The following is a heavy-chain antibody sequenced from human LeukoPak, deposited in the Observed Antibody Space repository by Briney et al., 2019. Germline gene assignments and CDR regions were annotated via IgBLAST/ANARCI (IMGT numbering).Heavy chain of an antibody. CDR1: GGSISSSGYY. V-gene: IGHV4-39*01. D-gene: IGHD4-17*01. J-gene: IGHJ4*02. CDR2: IYYSGST. Sequence: SETLSLTCTVSGGSISSSGYYWGWIRQPPGKGLEWIGNIYYSGSTYYNPSLKSRVTISVDTSKNQFSLKLSSVTAADTALYYCARSFYGDYGYWGQGTLVTVSS. CDR3: ARSFYGDYGY.